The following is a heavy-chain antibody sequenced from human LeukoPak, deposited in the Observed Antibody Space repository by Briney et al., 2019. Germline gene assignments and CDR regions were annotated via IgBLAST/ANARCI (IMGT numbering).Heavy chain of an antibody. CDR1: GDSINSYY. D-gene: IGHD1-26*01. J-gene: IGHJ4*02. CDR2: IYTSGST. Sequence: SETLSLTCTVSGDSINSYYWSWIRQPAGKGLEWIGRIYTSGSTNYSPSLKSRVTMSVDTSKNQFSLKLNSVTAADTAVYYCARDQSGSRAFDYWGQGTLVTVSS. V-gene: IGHV4-4*07. CDR3: ARDQSGSRAFDY.